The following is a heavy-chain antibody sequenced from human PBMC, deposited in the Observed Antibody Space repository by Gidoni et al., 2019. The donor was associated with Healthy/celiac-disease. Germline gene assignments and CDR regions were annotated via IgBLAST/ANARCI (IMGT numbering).Heavy chain of an antibody. CDR1: GYTFTSYA. Sequence: QVQLVQSGAEVKKPGASVKVSCKASGYTFTSYAMHWVRQAPGQRLEWMGWINAGNGNTKYSQKFQGRVTITRDTSASTAYMELSSLRSEDTAVYYCARESPQGYCSGGSCYSLGYGGMHWGQGTLVTVSS. J-gene: IGHJ4*02. CDR3: ARESPQGYCSGGSCYSLGYGGMH. CDR2: INAGNGNT. V-gene: IGHV1-3*01. D-gene: IGHD2-15*01.